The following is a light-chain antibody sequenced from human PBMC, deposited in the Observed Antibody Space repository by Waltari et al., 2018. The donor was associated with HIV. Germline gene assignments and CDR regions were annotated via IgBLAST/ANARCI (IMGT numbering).Light chain of an antibody. Sequence: QSALTQPPSVSGSPGQSVTISCTGTSSDVGSYNRVSWYQQPPGTAPKLMIYEVIKRPSGVPDRFSGSKSGNTASLTISGLQAEDEADYYCSSYTSSSTHVVFGGGTKLTVL. CDR1: SSDVGSYNR. V-gene: IGLV2-18*02. CDR2: EVI. J-gene: IGLJ2*01. CDR3: SSYTSSSTHVV.